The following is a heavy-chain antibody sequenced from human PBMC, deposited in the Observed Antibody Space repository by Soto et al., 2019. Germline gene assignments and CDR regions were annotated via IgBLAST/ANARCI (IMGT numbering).Heavy chain of an antibody. CDR1: GYTFTSYG. D-gene: IGHD4-4*01. CDR3: ARDDTVTNHNWFDP. V-gene: IGHV1-18*04. J-gene: IGHJ5*02. CDR2: ISAYNGNT. Sequence: GASVKVSCKASGYTFTSYGISWVRQAPGQGLEWMGWISAYNGNTNYAQKLQGRVTMTTDTSTSTAYMELRSLRSDDTAVYYCARDDTVTNHNWFDPWGQGTLVTVSS.